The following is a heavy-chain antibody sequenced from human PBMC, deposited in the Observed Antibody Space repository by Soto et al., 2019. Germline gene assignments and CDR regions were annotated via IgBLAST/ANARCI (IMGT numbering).Heavy chain of an antibody. Sequence: SETLSLTCTVSGGSVSSGSYYWSWIRQPPGKGLEWIGYIYYSGSTNYNPSLKSRVTISVDTSKNQFSLKLSSVTAADTAVYYCARFFGSSGYYFDNWGQGTLVTVSS. J-gene: IGHJ4*02. V-gene: IGHV4-61*01. CDR3: ARFFGSSGYYFDN. CDR2: IYYSGST. CDR1: GGSVSSGSYY. D-gene: IGHD3-22*01.